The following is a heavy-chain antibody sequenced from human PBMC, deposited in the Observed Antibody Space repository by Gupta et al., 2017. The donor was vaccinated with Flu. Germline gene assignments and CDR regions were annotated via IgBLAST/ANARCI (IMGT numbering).Heavy chain of an antibody. Sequence: EVQLVESGGGLVQPGRSLRLSCAASGFTFDDYAMHWVRQAPGKGLEWVSGISWNSGSIGYADSVKGRFTISRDNAKNSLYLQMNSLRAEDTALYYCAKDTGSGYDYRFYYYYGMDVWGQGTTVTVSS. J-gene: IGHJ6*02. CDR3: AKDTGSGYDYRFYYYYGMDV. D-gene: IGHD5-12*01. V-gene: IGHV3-9*01. CDR2: ISWNSGSI. CDR1: GFTFDDYA.